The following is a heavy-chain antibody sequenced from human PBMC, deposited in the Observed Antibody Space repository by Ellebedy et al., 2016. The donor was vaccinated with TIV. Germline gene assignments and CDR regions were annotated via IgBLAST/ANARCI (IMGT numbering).Heavy chain of an antibody. CDR2: IMQYGSQK. CDR1: GFTLSSYW. V-gene: IGHV3-7*01. Sequence: GGSLRLSXEASGFTLSSYWMTWVCQAPGKGLEWVANIMQYGSQKNYLGSVKGRFTISRDNPKNSLYLQMNSLRAEDTAVYYCARVWGADEGLDIWGQGTMVTVSS. D-gene: IGHD3-16*01. J-gene: IGHJ3*02. CDR3: ARVWGADEGLDI.